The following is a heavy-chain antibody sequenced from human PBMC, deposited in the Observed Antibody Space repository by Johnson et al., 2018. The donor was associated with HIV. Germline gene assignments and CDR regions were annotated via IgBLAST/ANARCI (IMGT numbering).Heavy chain of an antibody. CDR1: QFTFNNYW. CDR2: INQDGSET. V-gene: IGHV3-7*02. CDR3: AKSPAKDHGGNSGAFAI. J-gene: IGHJ3*02. D-gene: IGHD4-23*01. Sequence: EQLVESGGGLVQPGGSLRLSCAASQFTFNNYWMNWVRQAPGKGLEWVANINQDGSETYYLDSLKGRFTISRDNAKNSLFLQMNSLRAEDTAMYYCAKSPAKDHGGNSGAFAIWGQGTMVTVSS.